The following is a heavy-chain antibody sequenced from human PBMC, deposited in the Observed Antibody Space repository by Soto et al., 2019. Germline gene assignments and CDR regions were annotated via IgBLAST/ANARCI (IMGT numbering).Heavy chain of an antibody. J-gene: IGHJ4*02. Sequence: SVKVSCKASGYTFTGYYMHWVRQAPGQGLEWMGGIIPIFGTANYAQKFQGRVTITADESTSTAYMELSSLRSEDTAVYYCAKNYYDSSNFDYWGQGTLVTVSS. CDR3: AKNYYDSSNFDY. CDR2: IIPIFGTA. CDR1: GYTFTGYY. D-gene: IGHD3-22*01. V-gene: IGHV1-69*13.